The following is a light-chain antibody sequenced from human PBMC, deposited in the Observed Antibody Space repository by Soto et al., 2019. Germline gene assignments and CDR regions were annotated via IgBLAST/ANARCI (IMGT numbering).Light chain of an antibody. CDR3: QQYNDWPPWT. CDR2: GAS. J-gene: IGKJ5*01. V-gene: IGKV3-20*01. CDR1: QSVSSSY. Sequence: EIVLTHSPGTLSLSPRERSTLSCRASQSVSSSYLAWYQQKPGQAPRLLIYGASSRATGIPDRFSGSGSGTDFTLTISSLQSEDFAVYHCQQYNDWPPWTFGQATRLEIK.